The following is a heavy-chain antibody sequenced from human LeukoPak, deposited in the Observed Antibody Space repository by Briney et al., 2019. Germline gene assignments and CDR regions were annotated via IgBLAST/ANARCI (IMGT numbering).Heavy chain of an antibody. CDR2: ISGSGGST. CDR3: AKAPVTSCRGAFCYPFDY. D-gene: IGHD2-15*01. V-gene: IGHV3-23*01. J-gene: IGHJ4*02. Sequence: PGGSLRLSCVASGFTFSRYDMSWVRQAPGKGLEWVSAISGSGGSTYYAASVRGRFTISRDTSRSTLYLQMNSLRAEDAAVYYCAKAPVTSCRGAFCYPFDYWGQGTLVTVSS. CDR1: GFTFSRYD.